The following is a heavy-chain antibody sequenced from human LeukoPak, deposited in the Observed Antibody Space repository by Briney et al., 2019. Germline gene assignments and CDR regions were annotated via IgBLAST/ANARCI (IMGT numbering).Heavy chain of an antibody. CDR1: GFTFSSYW. Sequence: GGSLRLSCAASGFTFSSYWMSWVRQAPGKGLEWVANINQDGREKHYVDSVKRRFTIPRDHAKHSLYLPMHSQSSEDTAVYYCARESITIFGGGGQGTLVTVSS. CDR2: INQDGREK. D-gene: IGHD3-3*01. CDR3: ARESITIFGG. J-gene: IGHJ4*02. V-gene: IGHV3-7*01.